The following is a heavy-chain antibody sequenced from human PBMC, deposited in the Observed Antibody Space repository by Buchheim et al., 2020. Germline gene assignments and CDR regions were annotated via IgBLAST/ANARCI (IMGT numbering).Heavy chain of an antibody. CDR1: GFTFSSYA. V-gene: IGHV3-23*01. J-gene: IGHJ4*02. Sequence: EVQLLESGGGLVQPGGSPRLSCAASGFTFSSYAMSWVRQAPGKGLEWVSAISGSGGSTYYADSVKGRFTISRDNSKNTLYLQMNSLRAEDTAVYYCAKDVLSGYVGRAYYFDYWGQGTL. D-gene: IGHD5-12*01. CDR3: AKDVLSGYVGRAYYFDY. CDR2: ISGSGGST.